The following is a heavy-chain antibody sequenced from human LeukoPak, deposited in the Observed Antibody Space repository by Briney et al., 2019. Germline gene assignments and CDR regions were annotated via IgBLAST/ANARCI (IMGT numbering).Heavy chain of an antibody. Sequence: SQTLSLTCTVSGGSISSGSYYWSWIRQPAGKGLEWIGLIYTSGSTNYNPSLKGRVTISVDTSENQFSLKLSSVTAADTAVYYCARTHDSSAYYFDYWGQGTLVTVSS. D-gene: IGHD3-16*01. CDR1: GGSISSGSYY. V-gene: IGHV4-61*02. J-gene: IGHJ4*02. CDR3: ARTHDSSAYYFDY. CDR2: IYTSGST.